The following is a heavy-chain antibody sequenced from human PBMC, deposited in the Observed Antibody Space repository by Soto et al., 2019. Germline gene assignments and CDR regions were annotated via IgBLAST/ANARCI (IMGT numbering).Heavy chain of an antibody. CDR2: INHSGST. J-gene: IGHJ6*02. Sequence: PSETLSLTCAVYGGSFSGYYWSWIRQPPGKGLEWIGEINHSGSTNYNPSLKSRVTISVDTSKNQFSLKLSSVTAADTAVYYCARPGGGYHYYYYYGMDVWGQGTTVTVSS. CDR1: GGSFSGYY. V-gene: IGHV4-34*01. D-gene: IGHD5-12*01. CDR3: ARPGGGYHYYYYYGMDV.